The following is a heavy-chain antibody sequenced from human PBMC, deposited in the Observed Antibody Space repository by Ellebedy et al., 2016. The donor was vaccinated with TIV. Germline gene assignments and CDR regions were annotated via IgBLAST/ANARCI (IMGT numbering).Heavy chain of an antibody. V-gene: IGHV4-39*01. CDR2: IFYSGST. J-gene: IGHJ4*02. D-gene: IGHD6-13*01. Sequence: MPSETLSLTCTVSGGSXPSSSXYWGWXRQPPGXGLEWIGNIFYSGSTYYNPSLKSRVTIAVDTSKNQLSLKLTSVTAADTAIYYCARLAAAAATYPPWGQGTLVTVSS. CDR3: ARLAAAAATYPP. CDR1: GGSXPSSSXY.